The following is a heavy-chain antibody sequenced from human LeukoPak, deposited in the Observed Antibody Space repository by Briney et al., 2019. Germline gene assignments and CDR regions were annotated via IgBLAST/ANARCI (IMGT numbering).Heavy chain of an antibody. CDR3: ARVYDSSGYYAYYYGMDV. CDR2: INSDGSST. D-gene: IGHD3-22*01. J-gene: IGHJ6*02. V-gene: IGHV3-74*01. Sequence: GGSLRLSCAASGFTFSSYWMHWVRQAPGKGLVWVSRINSDGSSTSYADSVKGRFTISRDNAKSTLYLQMNSLRAEDTAVYYCARVYDSSGYYAYYYGMDVWGQGTTVTVSS. CDR1: GFTFSSYW.